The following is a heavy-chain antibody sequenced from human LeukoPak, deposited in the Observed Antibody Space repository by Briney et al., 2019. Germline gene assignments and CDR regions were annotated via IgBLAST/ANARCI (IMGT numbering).Heavy chain of an antibody. CDR3: ARDHYSGSYFDY. Sequence: SETLSLTCTVSGGSISSYYWSWIRQPPGKGLEWIGYIYYSGSTNYNPSLKSRVTISVDTSKNQFSLKLGSVTAADTAVYYCARDHYSGSYFDYWGQGTLVTVSS. V-gene: IGHV4-59*01. CDR1: GGSISSYY. D-gene: IGHD1-26*01. J-gene: IGHJ4*02. CDR2: IYYSGST.